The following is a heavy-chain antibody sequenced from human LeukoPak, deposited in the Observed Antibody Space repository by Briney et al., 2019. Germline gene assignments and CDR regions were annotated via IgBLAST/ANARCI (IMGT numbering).Heavy chain of an antibody. CDR2: IIPIFGTA. D-gene: IGHD6-19*01. CDR1: GGTFSSYA. V-gene: IGHV1-69*13. Sequence: SVTVSCKASGGTFSSYAISWVRQAPGQGLEWMGGIIPIFGTANYAQKFQGRVTITADESTSTAYMELSSLRSEDTAVYYCASGYSSGWYPYYWGQGTLVTVSS. J-gene: IGHJ4*02. CDR3: ASGYSSGWYPYY.